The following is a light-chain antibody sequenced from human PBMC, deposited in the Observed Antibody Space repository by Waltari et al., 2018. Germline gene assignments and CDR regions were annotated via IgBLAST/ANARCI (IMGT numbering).Light chain of an antibody. Sequence: DIVMTQSPPSLSGTPGEAASISCRSSQSLLHSNGYNYLDWYLQKPGQSPQLLIYLGSNRASGVPDRFSDSASGTDFTLKISRVEAEDVGVYYCMQALQTPYTFGQGTKLEIK. CDR2: LGS. V-gene: IGKV2-28*01. CDR3: MQALQTPYT. CDR1: QSLLHSNGYNY. J-gene: IGKJ2*01.